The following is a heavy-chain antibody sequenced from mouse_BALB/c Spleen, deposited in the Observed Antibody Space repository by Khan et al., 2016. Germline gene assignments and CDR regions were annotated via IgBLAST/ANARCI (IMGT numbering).Heavy chain of an antibody. CDR1: GYTFTNYG. CDR2: INTYTGEP. J-gene: IGHJ4*01. V-gene: IGHV9-1*02. D-gene: IGHD2-3*01. Sequence: QIQLVQSGPELKKPGETVKISCKASGYTFTNYGMNWVKQAPGKGLKWMGWINTYTGEPTYADDFKGRFASSLETSASTAYLQINNLKNEDMATYFCARRRGYLSAMDYWGQGTSVTVSS. CDR3: ARRRGYLSAMDY.